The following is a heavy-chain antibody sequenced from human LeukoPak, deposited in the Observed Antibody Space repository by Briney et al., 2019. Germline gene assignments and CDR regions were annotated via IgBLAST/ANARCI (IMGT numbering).Heavy chain of an antibody. Sequence: GRSLRLSCAASGFTFDDYAMHWVRQAPGKGLVWVSRINNDGSDMSYADSVKGRFTISRDNAKNTLYLQMNSLRVEDTAVYYCARVFHLIDHWGQGTLVTVSS. V-gene: IGHV3-74*01. CDR1: GFTFDDYA. J-gene: IGHJ4*02. CDR2: INNDGSDM. CDR3: ARVFHLIDH.